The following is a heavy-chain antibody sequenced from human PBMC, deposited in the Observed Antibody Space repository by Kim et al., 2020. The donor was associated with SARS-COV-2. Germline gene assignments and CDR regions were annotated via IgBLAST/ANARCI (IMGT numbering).Heavy chain of an antibody. CDR3: ARQGVDYYGSGSYYRGYFDY. CDR2: IYYSGST. Sequence: SETLSLTCTVSGGSISSSSYYWGWIRQPPGKGLEWIGSIYYSGSTYYNPSLKSRVTISVDTSKNQFSLKLSSVTAADTAVYYCARQGVDYYGSGSYYRGYFDYWGQGTLVTVSS. CDR1: GGSISSSSYY. V-gene: IGHV4-39*01. D-gene: IGHD3-10*01. J-gene: IGHJ4*02.